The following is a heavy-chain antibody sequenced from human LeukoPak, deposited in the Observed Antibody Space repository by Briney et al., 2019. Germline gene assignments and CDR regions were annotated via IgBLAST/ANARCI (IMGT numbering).Heavy chain of an antibody. J-gene: IGHJ4*02. D-gene: IGHD2-2*01. CDR1: GFTFGDYA. CDR2: IRSKAYGGTT. Sequence: GGSLRLSCTASGFTFGDYAMSWFRQAPGKGLEWVGFIRSKAYGGTTEYAASVKGRFTISRDDSKSIAYLQMNSLKTEDTAVYYCTREDCSSTSCYSDYWGQGTLVTVSS. V-gene: IGHV3-49*03. CDR3: TREDCSSTSCYSDY.